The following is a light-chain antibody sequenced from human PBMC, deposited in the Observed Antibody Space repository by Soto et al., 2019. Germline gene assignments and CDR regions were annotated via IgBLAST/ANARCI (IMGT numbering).Light chain of an antibody. J-gene: IGLJ2*01. Sequence: QSVLTQPPSVSAAPGQKVTISCSGSSSNIGNNYVSWYQQLPGTAPKLLIYDSNKRPSGIPDRFSGSESDTSATLGITGLQTGDEADYYRGTWDSSLSAVVFGGGTKVTVL. V-gene: IGLV1-51*01. CDR1: SSNIGNNY. CDR3: GTWDSSLSAVV. CDR2: DSN.